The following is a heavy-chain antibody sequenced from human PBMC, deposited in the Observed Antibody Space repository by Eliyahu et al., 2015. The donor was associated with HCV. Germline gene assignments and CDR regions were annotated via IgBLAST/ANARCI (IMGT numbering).Heavy chain of an antibody. CDR1: GGSFSGYY. Sequence: QVQLQQWGAGLLKPSETLSLTCAVYGGSFSGYYWSWIRQPPGKGLEWIGEINHSGSTNYNPSLKSRVTISVDTSKNQFSLKLSSVTAADTAVYYCASAYYDFTVGAFDIWGQGTMVTVSS. J-gene: IGHJ3*02. V-gene: IGHV4-34*01. CDR3: ASAYYDFTVGAFDI. D-gene: IGHD3-3*01. CDR2: INHSGST.